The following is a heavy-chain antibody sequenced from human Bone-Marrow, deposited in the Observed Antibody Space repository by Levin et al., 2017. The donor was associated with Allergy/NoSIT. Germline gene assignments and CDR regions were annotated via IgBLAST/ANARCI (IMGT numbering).Heavy chain of an antibody. D-gene: IGHD6-19*01. CDR1: GFTFSGSA. J-gene: IGHJ4*02. Sequence: GESLKISCAASGFTFSGSAMHWVRQASGKGLEWVGRIRSKANSYATAYAASVKGRFTISRDDSKNTAYLQMNSLKTEDTAVYYCTNQYSSGWKDRLNYFDYWGQGTLVTVSS. CDR3: TNQYSSGWKDRLNYFDY. V-gene: IGHV3-73*01. CDR2: IRSKANSYAT.